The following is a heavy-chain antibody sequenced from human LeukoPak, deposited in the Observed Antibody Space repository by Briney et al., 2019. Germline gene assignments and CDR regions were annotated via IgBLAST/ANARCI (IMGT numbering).Heavy chain of an antibody. CDR3: ARVVAARNWYFDL. CDR2: INPNSGGT. D-gene: IGHD6-6*01. J-gene: IGHJ2*01. V-gene: IGHV1-2*06. Sequence: ASVKVSCKASGYTFTGYYMHWVRQAPGQGLEWMGRINPNSGGTNYAQKFQGRVTMTRDTSISTAYMELSRLRSDDTAVYYCARVVAARNWYFDLWGRGTLSLSPQ. CDR1: GYTFTGYY.